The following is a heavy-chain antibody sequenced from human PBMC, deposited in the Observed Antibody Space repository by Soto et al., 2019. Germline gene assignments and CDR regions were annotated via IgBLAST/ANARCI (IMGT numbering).Heavy chain of an antibody. CDR1: GFTFSSYA. J-gene: IGHJ3*02. CDR3: ANVRRVVITSGAFDI. CDR2: LSGSGGST. V-gene: IGHV3-23*01. D-gene: IGHD3-22*01. Sequence: GGSLRLSCAASGFTFSSYAMSWVRQAPGKGLEWVSALSGSGGSTYYADSVKGRFTISRTNSKNTLYLKMNSLRAEDTAVYFCANVRRVVITSGAFDIWGQGTMVTVSS.